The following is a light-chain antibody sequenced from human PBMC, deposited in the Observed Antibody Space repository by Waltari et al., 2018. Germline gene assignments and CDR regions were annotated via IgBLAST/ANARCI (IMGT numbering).Light chain of an antibody. CDR1: SSDVGSYNL. V-gene: IGLV2-23*02. CDR3: CSYAGSSIVV. J-gene: IGLJ2*01. CDR2: EVS. Sequence: QSALTQPASVSGSPGQSITISCTGTSSDVGSYNLVSCYQQHPGKAPKLLIYEVSKRPSGVSNRVSGSKSGNTASLTISGLQAEDEADYYCCSYAGSSIVVFGGGTKLTVL.